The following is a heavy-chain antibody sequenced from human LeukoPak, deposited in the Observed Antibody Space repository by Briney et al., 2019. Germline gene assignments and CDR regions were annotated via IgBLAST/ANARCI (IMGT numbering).Heavy chain of an antibody. D-gene: IGHD2-15*01. Sequence: AGSLRLSCAASGFTFSGSAMHWVRQASGKGLEWVGRIRSKANSYATAYAASVKGRFTISRDDSKNKAYLQMKSLKTEDTAVYYCTRRGYCSGGSCRRDGLDPWGQGNLVTVSS. CDR2: IRSKANSYAT. CDR3: TRRGYCSGGSCRRDGLDP. J-gene: IGHJ5*02. V-gene: IGHV3-73*01. CDR1: GFTFSGSA.